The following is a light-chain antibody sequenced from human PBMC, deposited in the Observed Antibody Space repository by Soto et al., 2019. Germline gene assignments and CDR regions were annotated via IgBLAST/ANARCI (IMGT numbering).Light chain of an antibody. CDR2: DAS. CDR1: QSVGTY. V-gene: IGKV3-11*01. J-gene: IGKJ3*01. Sequence: EIVLTQSPATLSLSPGERAILSCRASQSVGTYLAWYQQKPGQAPRLLIYDASNRATGIPARFGGSGSGTDFTLTINSLEPEDFAVYYCQQRSSWPGTFGPGTKVDIK. CDR3: QQRSSWPGT.